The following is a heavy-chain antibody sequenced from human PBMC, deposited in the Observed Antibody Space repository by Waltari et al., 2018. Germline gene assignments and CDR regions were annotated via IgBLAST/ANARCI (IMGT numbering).Heavy chain of an antibody. CDR1: GGSISSYY. V-gene: IGHV4-59*01. Sequence: QVQLQESGPGLVKPSETLSLTCPVSGGSISSYYWSWIRQPPGKGLEWIGYIYYSGSTNYNPSLKSRVTISVDTSKNQFSLKLSSVTAADTAVYYCAYTVTPYNWFDPWGQGTLVTVSS. CDR2: IYYSGST. J-gene: IGHJ5*02. CDR3: AYTVTPYNWFDP. D-gene: IGHD4-4*01.